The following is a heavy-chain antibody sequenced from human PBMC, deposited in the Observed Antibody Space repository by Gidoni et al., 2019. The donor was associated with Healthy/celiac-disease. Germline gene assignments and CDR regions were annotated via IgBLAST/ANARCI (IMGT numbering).Heavy chain of an antibody. CDR3: ARAGSSGSPWY. Sequence: QVQLQESGPGLVKPSETLSLTCTVSGGSISSYYWSWIRQPPGKGLEWIGYIYYSGSTNYNPSLKSRVTISVDTSKNQFSLKLSSVTAADTAVYYCARAGSSGSPWYWGQGTLVTVSS. V-gene: IGHV4-59*01. CDR1: GGSISSYY. D-gene: IGHD6-19*01. CDR2: IYYSGST. J-gene: IGHJ4*02.